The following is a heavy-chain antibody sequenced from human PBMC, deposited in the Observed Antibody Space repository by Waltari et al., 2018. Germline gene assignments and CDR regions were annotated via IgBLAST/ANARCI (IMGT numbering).Heavy chain of an antibody. V-gene: IGHV3-73*02. CDR2: IRSRVNGHTT. CDR1: GFTVTDYA. J-gene: IGHJ4*02. Sequence: VQLVESGGGLVQPGGSLKLSCVVSGFTVTDYALHWVRLASGRGREWVGRIRSRVNGHTTAYGASVEGRFTISRDEAKNTAFLQMSSLKTEDTAVYYCTRAYYDFWSGFYSEYWGQGTLVTVSS. CDR3: TRAYYDFWSGFYSEY. D-gene: IGHD3-3*01.